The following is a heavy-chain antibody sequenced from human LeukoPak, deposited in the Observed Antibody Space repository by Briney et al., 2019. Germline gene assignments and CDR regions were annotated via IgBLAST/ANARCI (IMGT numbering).Heavy chain of an antibody. CDR2: IYHSGST. D-gene: IGHD6-13*01. J-gene: IGHJ5*02. CDR1: GYSISSGYY. CDR3: ARDGGSYSSSRWFDP. V-gene: IGHV4-38-2*02. Sequence: SETLSLTCTVSGYSISSGYYWGWIRQPPGKGLEWIGSIYHSGSTYYNPSLKSRVTISVDTSKNQFSLKLSSVPAADTAVYYCARDGGSYSSSRWFDPWGQGTLVTVSS.